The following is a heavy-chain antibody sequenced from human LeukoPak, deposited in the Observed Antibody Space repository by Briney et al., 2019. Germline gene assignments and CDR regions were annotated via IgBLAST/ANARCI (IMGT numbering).Heavy chain of an antibody. CDR3: ARVDSSSPGGYYYYMDV. V-gene: IGHV3-11*01. CDR1: GFIFSDYY. CDR2: ISSSGSTK. J-gene: IGHJ6*03. Sequence: GGSLRLSCAASGFIFSDYYMSWIRQAPGKGREWGSYISSSGSTKYYADSLKGRFTISRDNAKNSLYLQMNSLRAEDTPVYYCARVDSSSPGGYYYYMDVWGKGTTVAVSS. D-gene: IGHD6-6*01.